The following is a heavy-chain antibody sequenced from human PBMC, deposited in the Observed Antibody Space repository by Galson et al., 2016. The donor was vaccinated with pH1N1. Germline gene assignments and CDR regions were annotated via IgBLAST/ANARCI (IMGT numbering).Heavy chain of an antibody. CDR2: FHTSGST. V-gene: IGHV4-61*02. CDR3: AREADSSDSTGYYYKTFDY. D-gene: IGHD3-22*01. Sequence: TLSLPCTVSGGSISSPDYYWNWIRQPAGKGLEWIGRFHTSGSTKYKPSLNSRVTISLNASNTQFSLKLTSVTAADTAVYYCAREADSSDSTGYYYKTFDYWGLGILVTVSS. CDR1: GGSISSPDYY. J-gene: IGHJ4*02.